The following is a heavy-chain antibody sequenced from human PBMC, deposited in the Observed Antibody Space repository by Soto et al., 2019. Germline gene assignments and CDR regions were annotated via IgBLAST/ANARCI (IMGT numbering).Heavy chain of an antibody. D-gene: IGHD1-26*01. V-gene: IGHV4-34*01. CDR1: GGSFSAYY. Sequence: PSETLSLTCAVYGGSFSAYYWSWIRQPPGKGLEWIGEIHHTETTSYNPSLKSRVTISVDTTKNQFSLNLRSVTAADTAVYYCARNGELLLRHYFDYWGQGTLVTVSS. J-gene: IGHJ4*02. CDR2: IHHTETT. CDR3: ARNGELLLRHYFDY.